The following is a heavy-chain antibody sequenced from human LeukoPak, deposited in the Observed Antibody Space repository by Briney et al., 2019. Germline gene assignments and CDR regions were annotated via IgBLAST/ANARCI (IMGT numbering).Heavy chain of an antibody. CDR2: ISSSSSYI. V-gene: IGHV3-21*01. J-gene: IGHJ4*02. CDR1: GFTFSSYS. CDR3: ARDEDAAAGLVFDY. Sequence: PGGSLRLSCAASGFTFSSYSMNWVRQAPGKGLEWVSSISSSSSYIYYADSVKGRFTISRDNAKNSLYLQMNSLRAEDTAVYYCARDEDAAAGLVFDYWGQGTLVTVSS. D-gene: IGHD6-13*01.